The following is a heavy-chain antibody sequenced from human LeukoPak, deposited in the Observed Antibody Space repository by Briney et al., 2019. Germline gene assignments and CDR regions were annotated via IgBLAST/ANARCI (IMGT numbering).Heavy chain of an antibody. D-gene: IGHD2-15*01. CDR3: ATDPVGYCSANGCYSVDY. J-gene: IGHJ4*02. Sequence: GASVKVSCKASGYTFTSYYMHWVRQAPGQGLEWMGIINPSGGSTSYAQKFQGRVTMTRDMSTSTVYMELSSLRSEDTAVYYCATDPVGYCSANGCYSVDYWGQGTLVTVSS. CDR2: INPSGGST. CDR1: GYTFTSYY. V-gene: IGHV1-46*01.